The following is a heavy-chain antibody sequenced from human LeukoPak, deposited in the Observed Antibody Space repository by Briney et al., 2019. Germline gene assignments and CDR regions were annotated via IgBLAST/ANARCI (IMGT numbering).Heavy chain of an antibody. J-gene: IGHJ4*02. CDR2: IKQDASEK. Sequence: GGSLRLACAASGFTLISHCMNWARQAPGKGLELVANIKQDASEKNYVDSVTGRFTISRDNAKSSMYLQMYSLRAEDTAVYYCARGTAGGVINWGIDYWGQGTPVTVSS. V-gene: IGHV3-7*01. CDR3: ARGTAGGVINWGIDY. D-gene: IGHD3-16*02. CDR1: GFTLISHC.